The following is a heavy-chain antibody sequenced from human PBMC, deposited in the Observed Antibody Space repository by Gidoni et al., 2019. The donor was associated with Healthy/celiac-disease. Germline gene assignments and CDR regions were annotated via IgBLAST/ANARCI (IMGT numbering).Heavy chain of an antibody. D-gene: IGHD5-18*01. V-gene: IGHV4-39*01. Sequence: QLQLQESGPGLVKPSETLSLTCTVSGGSISSSSYYWGWIRQPPGKGLEWIGSIYYSGSTYYNPSLKSRVTISVDTSKNQFSLKLSSVTAADTAVYYCARRVAMVGNWFDPWGQGTLVTVSS. CDR3: ARRVAMVGNWFDP. CDR2: IYYSGST. CDR1: GGSISSSSYY. J-gene: IGHJ5*02.